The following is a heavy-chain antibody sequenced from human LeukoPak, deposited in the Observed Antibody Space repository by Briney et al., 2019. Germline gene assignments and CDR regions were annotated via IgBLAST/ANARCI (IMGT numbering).Heavy chain of an antibody. V-gene: IGHV1-18*01. CDR2: ISAYNGNT. Sequence: ASVKVSCKASGYTFTSYGISWVRRAPGQGLEWMGWISAYNGNTNYAQKLQGRVTMTTDTSTSTAYMELRSLRSDDTAVYYCARLLRYFDWLTGGYYYYYMDVWGKGTTVTISS. CDR3: ARLLRYFDWLTGGYYYYYMDV. CDR1: GYTFTSYG. D-gene: IGHD3-9*01. J-gene: IGHJ6*03.